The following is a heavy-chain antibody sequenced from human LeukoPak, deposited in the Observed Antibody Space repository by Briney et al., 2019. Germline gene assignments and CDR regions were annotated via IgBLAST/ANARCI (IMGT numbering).Heavy chain of an antibody. J-gene: IGHJ3*02. Sequence: ASVKVSCKASGYTFTSYAMHWVRQAPGQRLEWMGWISAYNGNTNYAQKFQGRVTMITDTSTSTAYMELRSLRSDDTAVYYCARDGFFGSGIVGAFDIWGQGTMVTVSS. CDR1: GYTFTSYA. V-gene: IGHV1-3*01. CDR2: ISAYNGNT. CDR3: ARDGFFGSGIVGAFDI. D-gene: IGHD3-10*01.